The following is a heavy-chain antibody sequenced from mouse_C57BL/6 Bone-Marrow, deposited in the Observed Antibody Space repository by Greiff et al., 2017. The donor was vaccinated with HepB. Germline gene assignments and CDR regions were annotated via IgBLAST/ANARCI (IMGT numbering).Heavy chain of an antibody. Sequence: VQLQQPGAELVKPGASVKMSCKASGYTFTDYYMNWVKQSHGKSLEWIGVINPYNGGTSYNQKFKGKATLTVDKSSSTAYMELNSLTSEDSAVYYCARGRITTVNAMDYWGQGTSVTVSS. CDR3: ARGRITTVNAMDY. J-gene: IGHJ4*01. D-gene: IGHD1-1*01. CDR1: GYTFTDYY. V-gene: IGHV1-19*01. CDR2: INPYNGGT.